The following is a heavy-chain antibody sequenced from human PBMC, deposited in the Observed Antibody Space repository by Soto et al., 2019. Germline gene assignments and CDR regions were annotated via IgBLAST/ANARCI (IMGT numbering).Heavy chain of an antibody. CDR1: GFSISSGDYY. V-gene: IGHV4-30-4*01. Sequence: SETRCLTCTVSGFSISSGDYYWSWIRQPPGKGLEWIGYIYYSGSTYYNPSLKSRVTISVDTSKNQFSLKLSSVTAADTAVYYCASESSSGYWGQGTLVTVSS. CDR2: IYYSGST. CDR3: ASESSSGY. J-gene: IGHJ4*02.